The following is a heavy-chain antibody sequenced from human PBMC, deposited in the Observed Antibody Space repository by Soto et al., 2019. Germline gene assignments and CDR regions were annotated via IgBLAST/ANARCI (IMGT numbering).Heavy chain of an antibody. Sequence: PSETLSLTCTVSGGSISSYYWSWIRQPPGKGLEWIGYIYYSGSTNYNPSLKSRVTISVDTSKNQFSLKLSSVTAADTAVYYCARGGAYSSSWCDYWGQGTPVTVSS. CDR2: IYYSGST. CDR1: GGSISSYY. CDR3: ARGGAYSSSWCDY. V-gene: IGHV4-59*01. D-gene: IGHD6-13*01. J-gene: IGHJ4*02.